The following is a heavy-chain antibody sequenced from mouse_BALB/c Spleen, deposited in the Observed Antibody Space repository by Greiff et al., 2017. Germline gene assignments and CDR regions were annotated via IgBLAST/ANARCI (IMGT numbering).Heavy chain of an antibody. Sequence: QVQLQQSAAELARPGASVKMSCKASGYTFTSYTMHWVKQRPGQGLEWIGYINPSSGYTEYNQKFKDKTTLTADKSSSTAYMQLSSLTSEDSAVYYCARSGYGNYDWTYYFDYWGQGTTLTVSS. CDR2: INPSSGYT. CDR3: ARSGYGNYDWTYYFDY. D-gene: IGHD2-10*02. CDR1: GYTFTSYT. J-gene: IGHJ2*01. V-gene: IGHV1-4*02.